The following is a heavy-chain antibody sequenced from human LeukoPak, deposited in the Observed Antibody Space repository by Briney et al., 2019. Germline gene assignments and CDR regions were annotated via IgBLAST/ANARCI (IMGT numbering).Heavy chain of an antibody. CDR2: IYYSGST. Sequence: PSETLSLTCTVSGGSISSYYWSWIRQPPGKGLEWIGYIYYSGSTNYNPSLKSRVTISVDTSKNQFSLKLSSVTAAATAVYYCARATTSSSSSHRSGVSGYYYGMDVWGQGTTVTVPS. J-gene: IGHJ6*02. CDR3: ARATTSSSSSHRSGVSGYYYGMDV. V-gene: IGHV4-59*01. CDR1: GGSISSYY. D-gene: IGHD6-6*01.